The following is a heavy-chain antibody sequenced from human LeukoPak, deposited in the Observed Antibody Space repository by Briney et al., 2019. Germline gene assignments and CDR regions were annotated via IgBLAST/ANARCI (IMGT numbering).Heavy chain of an antibody. D-gene: IGHD6-13*01. V-gene: IGHV3-53*01. J-gene: IGHJ5*02. CDR1: GFTVSSNY. CDR3: AGGLLSSSWYWFDP. Sequence: PGGSLRLSCAASGFTVSSNYMSWVRQAPGKGLEWVSVIYSGGSTYYADSVKGRFTISSDNSKNTLYLQMNSLRAEDTAVYYCAGGLLSSSWYWFDPWGQGTLVTVSS. CDR2: IYSGGST.